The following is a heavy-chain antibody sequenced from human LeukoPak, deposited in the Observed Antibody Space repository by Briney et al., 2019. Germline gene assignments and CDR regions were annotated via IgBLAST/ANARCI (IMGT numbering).Heavy chain of an antibody. V-gene: IGHV4-59*01. CDR1: GGPISSFY. J-gene: IGHJ6*02. CDR3: ARDRDIGTYYYYYGMDV. D-gene: IGHD2-15*01. Sequence: SETLSLTCTVSGGPISSFYWSWIRQPPGKELEWLGYIYYSGSTNYSPSLKSRVTISVDTSKNQFSLKLSSVTAADTAVYYCARDRDIGTYYYYYGMDVWAKGPRSPSP. CDR2: IYYSGST.